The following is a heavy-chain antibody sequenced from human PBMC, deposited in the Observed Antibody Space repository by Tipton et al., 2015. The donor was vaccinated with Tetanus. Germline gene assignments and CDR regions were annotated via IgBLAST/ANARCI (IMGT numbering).Heavy chain of an antibody. CDR1: GFTFTNDA. CDR3: AKNYGDSDYYYYGMDV. CDR2: ISGSTRTM. Sequence: SLRLSCAASGFTFTNDAMSWVRLAPGKGLEWLSGISGSTRTMYHADSVKGRFTISRDNSANTVYLQMNSLRAEDTAVYYCAKNYGDSDYYYYGMDVWGQGTTVTVSS. D-gene: IGHD4-17*01. V-gene: IGHV3-23*01. J-gene: IGHJ6*02.